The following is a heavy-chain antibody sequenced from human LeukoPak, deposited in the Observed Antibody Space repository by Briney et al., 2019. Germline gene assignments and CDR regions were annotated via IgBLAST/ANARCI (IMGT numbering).Heavy chain of an antibody. CDR3: ARRVVPAATGSYWYFDL. D-gene: IGHD2-2*01. CDR1: GGSISSYY. J-gene: IGHJ2*01. CDR2: IYYSGST. V-gene: IGHV4-59*01. Sequence: PSETLSLTCTVSGGSISSYYWSWIRQPPGKGLEWIGYIYYSGSTNYNPSLKSRVTISVDTSKNQFSLKLSSVTAADTAVYYCARRVVPAATGSYWYFDLWGRGTLVTVSS.